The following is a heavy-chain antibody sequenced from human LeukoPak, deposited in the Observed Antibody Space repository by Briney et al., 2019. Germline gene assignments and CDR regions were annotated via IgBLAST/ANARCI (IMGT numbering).Heavy chain of an antibody. V-gene: IGHV4-59*08. D-gene: IGHD5-12*01. CDR3: ASHPLAGGYAH. CDR1: GGSISSYY. J-gene: IGHJ4*02. CDR2: IYYSGST. Sequence: PSETLSLTCTVSGGSISSYYWSWIRQPPGKGLEWIGYIYYSGSTNYNPSLKSRVTISVDTSKNQFSLKLSSVTAADTAVYYCASHPLAGGYAHGGRGPLVTVSS.